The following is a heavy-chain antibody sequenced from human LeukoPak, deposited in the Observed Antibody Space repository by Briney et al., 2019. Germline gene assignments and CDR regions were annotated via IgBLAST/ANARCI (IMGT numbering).Heavy chain of an antibody. CDR3: ASSSHARATSVGERPDAFDI. Sequence: SQTLSLTCAVSGGSISSGGYSWSWIRQPPGKGLEWIGYTYHSGSTYYNPSLKSRVTISVDRSKNQFSLKLSSVTAADTAVYYCASSSHARATSVGERPDAFDIWGQGTMVTVSS. J-gene: IGHJ3*02. CDR2: TYHSGST. CDR1: GGSISSGGYS. V-gene: IGHV4-30-2*01. D-gene: IGHD3-16*01.